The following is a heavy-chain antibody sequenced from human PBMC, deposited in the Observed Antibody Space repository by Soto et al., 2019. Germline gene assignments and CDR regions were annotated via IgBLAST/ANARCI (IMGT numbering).Heavy chain of an antibody. D-gene: IGHD4-17*01. CDR1: GYTFSSYD. Sequence: QVQLVQSGAEVKEPGASVKVSCKSSGYTFSSYDINWVRRAAGQGLGWVGSMKPNSGNTLYAQKFQGRVIMTRSTSISTAYMELSSLRSDDTAVYYCARAHNSGDVDYWGQGTLVTVSS. CDR3: ARAHNSGDVDY. CDR2: MKPNSGNT. J-gene: IGHJ4*02. V-gene: IGHV1-8*01.